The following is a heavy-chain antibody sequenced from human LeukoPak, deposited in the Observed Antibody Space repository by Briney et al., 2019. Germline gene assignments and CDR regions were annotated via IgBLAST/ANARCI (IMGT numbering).Heavy chain of an antibody. Sequence: SETLSLTCTVSGFSISRYYWSWIRQPPGKGLEWIAYVYNSGSTNDNPSLKNRVTISASIAKNEFSLKLRSVTAADTAVYYCARLTPDCSSTSCDYYYHGMDVWGQGTTVTVSS. CDR2: VYNSGST. CDR1: GFSISRYY. V-gene: IGHV4-59*01. D-gene: IGHD2-2*01. CDR3: ARLTPDCSSTSCDYYYHGMDV. J-gene: IGHJ6*02.